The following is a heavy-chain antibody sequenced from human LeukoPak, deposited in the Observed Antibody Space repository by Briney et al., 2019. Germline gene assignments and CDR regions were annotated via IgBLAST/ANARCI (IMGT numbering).Heavy chain of an antibody. J-gene: IGHJ4*02. D-gene: IGHD5-12*01. CDR3: ARDLMDIVATIPFDY. Sequence: GGSLRLSCAASGFTFSSYEMNWVRQAPGKGLEWVSYISSSGSTIYYADSVKGRFTISRDNAKNSLYLQMNSLRAEDTAVYYCARDLMDIVATIPFDYWGQGTLVTVSS. CDR1: GFTFSSYE. V-gene: IGHV3-48*03. CDR2: ISSSGSTI.